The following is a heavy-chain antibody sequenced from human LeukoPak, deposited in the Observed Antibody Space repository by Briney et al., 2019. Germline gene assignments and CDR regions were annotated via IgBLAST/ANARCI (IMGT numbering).Heavy chain of an antibody. Sequence: PSETLSLTCTVSGGSISSYYWSWIRQPPGKGLEWIGYIYYSGSTNYNPSLKSRVTISVDTSKNQFSLKLSSVTAADTAVYYCARMAAAGIDYWSQGTLVTVSS. D-gene: IGHD6-13*01. J-gene: IGHJ4*02. CDR2: IYYSGST. CDR3: ARMAAAGIDY. CDR1: GGSISSYY. V-gene: IGHV4-59*01.